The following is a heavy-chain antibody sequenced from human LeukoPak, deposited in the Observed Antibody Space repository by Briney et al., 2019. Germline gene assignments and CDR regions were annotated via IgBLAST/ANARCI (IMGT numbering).Heavy chain of an antibody. D-gene: IGHD3-22*01. CDR2: ISSSSSYI. J-gene: IGHJ4*02. CDR1: GFTFSSYS. Sequence: GGSLRLSCAASGFTFSSYSMNWVRQAPGKGLEWVSSISSSSSYIYYADSVKGRFTISRDNANNSLYLQINSLRAEDTAVYYCARDSQSEATMIVVVITYFDYWGQGTLVTVSS. CDR3: ARDSQSEATMIVVVITYFDY. V-gene: IGHV3-21*01.